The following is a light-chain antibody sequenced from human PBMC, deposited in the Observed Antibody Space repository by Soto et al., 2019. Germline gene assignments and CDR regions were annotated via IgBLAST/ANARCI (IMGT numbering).Light chain of an antibody. CDR2: EVN. CDR3: SAYTTTSTLI. J-gene: IGLJ1*01. CDR1: SSDLDGYDH. Sequence: QSVLTQPASVSGSPGQSVTISCTGTSSDLDGYDHVSWYQQHPGTAPKLLLYEVNNRPSGVSNRFSGSKSGNTASLIISGPQTEDEADYYCSAYTTTSTLIFGTGTKVTVL. V-gene: IGLV2-14*01.